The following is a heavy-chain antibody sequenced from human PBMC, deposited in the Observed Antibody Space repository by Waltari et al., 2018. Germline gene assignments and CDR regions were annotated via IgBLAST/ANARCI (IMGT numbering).Heavy chain of an antibody. J-gene: IGHJ3*01. D-gene: IGHD3-10*01. V-gene: IGHV3-74*01. CDR2: IKPDGTST. CDR3: VRDLYGRDDV. Sequence: EVQLVESGGGLVHPGGSLRLSCDASGFTFSTFWMHWVRHLPGKGLVWVSHIKPDGTSTDYGDSVEGRFTISRDNAKNTLYLQMNSLRAEDTAIYYCVRDLYGRDDVWGQGTMVTVSS. CDR1: GFTFSTFW.